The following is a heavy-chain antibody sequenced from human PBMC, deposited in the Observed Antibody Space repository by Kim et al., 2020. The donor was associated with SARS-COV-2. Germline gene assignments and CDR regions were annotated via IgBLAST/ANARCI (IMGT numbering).Heavy chain of an antibody. V-gene: IGHV5-51*01. J-gene: IGHJ4*02. D-gene: IGHD2-15*01. Sequence: YSPSFQGQVTSSADKSISTAYLQWSSLKASDTAMYYCARGGVVAATPFDYWGQGTLVTVSS. CDR3: ARGGVVAATPFDY.